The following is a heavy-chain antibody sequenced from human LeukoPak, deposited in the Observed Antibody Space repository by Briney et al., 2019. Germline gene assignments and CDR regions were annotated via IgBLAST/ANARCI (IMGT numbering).Heavy chain of an antibody. Sequence: SETLSLTCTVSGGSLSSYYWSWIRQPPGKGLEWIGYIYYSGSTNYNPSLKSRVTISVDTSKNQFSLKLSSVTAADTAVYYCARVYYRGSGNGIDVWGQGTTVTVSS. V-gene: IGHV4-59*08. D-gene: IGHD3-10*01. J-gene: IGHJ6*02. CDR1: GGSLSSYY. CDR3: ARVYYRGSGNGIDV. CDR2: IYYSGST.